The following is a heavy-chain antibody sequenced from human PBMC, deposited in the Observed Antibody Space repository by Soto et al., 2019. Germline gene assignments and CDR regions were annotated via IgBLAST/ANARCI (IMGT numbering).Heavy chain of an antibody. Sequence: SETLSLTCAVYGGSFSGYYWSWIRQPPGKGLEWIGEINHSGSTNYNPSLKSRVTISVDTSKHQFSLKLSSVTAADTAVYYCARRLNAYYYDSSGKNWFGPWGQGTLVTVSS. CDR2: INHSGST. J-gene: IGHJ5*02. D-gene: IGHD3-22*01. CDR1: GGSFSGYY. V-gene: IGHV4-34*01. CDR3: ARRLNAYYYDSSGKNWFGP.